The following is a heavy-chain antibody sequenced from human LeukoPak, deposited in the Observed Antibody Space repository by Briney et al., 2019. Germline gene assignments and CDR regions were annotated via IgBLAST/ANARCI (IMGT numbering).Heavy chain of an antibody. J-gene: IGHJ4*02. V-gene: IGHV3-21*01. CDR3: ARVEDSSGYYGPYFDY. D-gene: IGHD3-22*01. CDR1: GFTFSSYS. Sequence: GGSLRLPCAASGFTFSSYSMNWVRQAPGKGLEWVSSISSSSSYIYYADSVKGRFTVSRDNAKNSLYLQMNSPRAEDTALYYCARVEDSSGYYGPYFDYWGQGTLVTVSP. CDR2: ISSSSSYI.